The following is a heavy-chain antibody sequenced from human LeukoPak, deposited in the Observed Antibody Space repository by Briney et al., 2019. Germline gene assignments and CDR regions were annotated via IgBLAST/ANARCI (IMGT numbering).Heavy chain of an antibody. CDR1: GGAIISDNFY. CDR2: INYSGTT. Sequence: SETLFLTCTVSGGAIISDNFYWGWVRQPPGKGLEWVGSINYSGTTYYNPSLRSRVSISVDTSRTQFFLRLNSVTAADTAVYYCGRLFDSWGQGILVTVSS. V-gene: IGHV4-39*01. J-gene: IGHJ4*02. CDR3: GRLFDS.